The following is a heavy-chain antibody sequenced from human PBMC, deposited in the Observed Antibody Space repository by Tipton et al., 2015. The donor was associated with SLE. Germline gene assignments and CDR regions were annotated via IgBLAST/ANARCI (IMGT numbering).Heavy chain of an antibody. CDR2: INHSGNT. D-gene: IGHD4-17*01. CDR3: VLDYDDYPPDY. Sequence: GLVKPSETLSLTCGVYGGSFSAYYWSWIRQPPGKGLEWIGEINHSGNTNYNPSLKSRVTISVDTSKNQFSLKLSSVTAADTAVYYCVLDYDDYPPDYWGQGTLVTVSS. J-gene: IGHJ4*02. CDR1: GGSFSAYY. V-gene: IGHV4-34*01.